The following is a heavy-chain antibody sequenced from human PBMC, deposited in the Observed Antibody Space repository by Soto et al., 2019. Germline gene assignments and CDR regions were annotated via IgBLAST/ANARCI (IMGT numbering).Heavy chain of an antibody. Sequence: PGGSLRLSCAASGFTFSSYWMSWVRQAPGKGLEWVANIKQDGSEKYYVDSVKGRFTISRDNAKNTLDLQMSNLRAEDTAVYYCATVHNTSRSFDYWARELWSPSPQ. V-gene: IGHV3-7*03. CDR2: IKQDGSEK. CDR1: GFTFSSYW. CDR3: ATVHNTSRSFDY. J-gene: IGHJ4*02. D-gene: IGHD1-20*01.